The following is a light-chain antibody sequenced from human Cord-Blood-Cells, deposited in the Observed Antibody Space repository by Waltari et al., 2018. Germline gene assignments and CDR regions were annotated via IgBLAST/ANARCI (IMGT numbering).Light chain of an antibody. J-gene: IGLJ1*01. Sequence: QSALTQPASVSGSPGQSITISCTGTSSDVGSYNLFSWYQQHPGKAPKPMIYEGSKRPSGVSNRFAGSKSGNTASLTISGLQAEDEADYYGCSYAGSSTYVFGTGTKVTVL. CDR2: EGS. CDR1: SSDVGSYNL. V-gene: IGLV2-23*01. CDR3: CSYAGSSTYV.